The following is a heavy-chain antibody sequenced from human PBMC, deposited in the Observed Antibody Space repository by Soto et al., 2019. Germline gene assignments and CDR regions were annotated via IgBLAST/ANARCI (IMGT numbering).Heavy chain of an antibody. CDR1: GFTFSTYS. D-gene: IGHD3-9*01. J-gene: IGHJ4*02. CDR2: ISSSSSTI. CDR3: AKPCFTYYDILTGYSPFDY. V-gene: IGHV3-48*01. Sequence: GGSLRLSCAASGFTFSTYSMNWVRQAPGKGLEWVSYISSSSSTIFYTDSVKGRFTVSRDNSKNTLYLQMNSLRAEDTAVYYCAKPCFTYYDILTGYSPFDYWGQGTLVTVSS.